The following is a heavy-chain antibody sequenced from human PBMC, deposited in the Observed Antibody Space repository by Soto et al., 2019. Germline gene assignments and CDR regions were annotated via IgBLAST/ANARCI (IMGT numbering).Heavy chain of an antibody. CDR2: ISPSNSTI. CDR1: GFTFSLYP. V-gene: IGHV3-48*02. CDR3: ARVGRGFCSSTRCYTDCFDL. Sequence: QLVESGGGLVQPGGSLRLSCAASGFTFSLYPMNWVRQAPGKGLEWLSYISPSNSTIYYADSVKGRFTISRDNAKNSLDLQMNGLRDDDTAVYYCARVGRGFCSSTRCYTDCFDLWGQGTVVTVST. J-gene: IGHJ3*01. D-gene: IGHD2-2*01.